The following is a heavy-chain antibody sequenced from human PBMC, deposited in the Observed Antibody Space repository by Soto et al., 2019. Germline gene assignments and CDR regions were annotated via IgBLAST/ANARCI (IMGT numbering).Heavy chain of an antibody. J-gene: IGHJ6*02. CDR1: GGSISSGDYY. D-gene: IGHD1-20*01. V-gene: IGHV4-30-4*02. CDR2: IYYSGST. CDR3: ARYKSNYYYGMDV. Sequence: PSETLSLTCTVSGGSISSGDYYWSWIRQPPGKGLEWIGYIYYSGSTYYNPSLKSRVTISVDTSKNQYYLKLSSVTAADTAVYYCARYKSNYYYGMDVWGQGTTVTVSS.